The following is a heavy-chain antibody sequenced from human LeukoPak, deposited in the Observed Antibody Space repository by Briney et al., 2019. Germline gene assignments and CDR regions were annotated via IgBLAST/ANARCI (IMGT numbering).Heavy chain of an antibody. V-gene: IGHV1-8*01. Sequence: ASVKVSCKASGYTFTSYDINWVRQATGQGLEWMGWMNPNSGNTGYAQKFQGRVTMTRNTSISTAYMELSSLRSEDTAVYYCARGFAPITIPRADYYYYYMDVWGKGTTVTVSS. D-gene: IGHD3-3*01. CDR1: GYTFTSYD. CDR2: MNPNSGNT. J-gene: IGHJ6*03. CDR3: ARGFAPITIPRADYYYYYMDV.